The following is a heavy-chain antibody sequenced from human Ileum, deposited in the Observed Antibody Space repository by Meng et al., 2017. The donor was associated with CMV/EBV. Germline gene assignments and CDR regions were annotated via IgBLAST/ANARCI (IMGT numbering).Heavy chain of an antibody. V-gene: IGHV4-4*02. J-gene: IGHJ4*02. CDR1: GGSLIGTNW. Sequence: QMQLQESGPVLVRPSGTRSLTCVVSGGSLIGTNWWNWVRQPPGGGLEWIGEIFHSGASNYNPSLKSRATISIDNSKNQFSLRLTSVTVADTAVYFCADPPAGLWGQGVLVTVSS. CDR2: IFHSGAS. D-gene: IGHD3-16*01. CDR3: ADPPAGL.